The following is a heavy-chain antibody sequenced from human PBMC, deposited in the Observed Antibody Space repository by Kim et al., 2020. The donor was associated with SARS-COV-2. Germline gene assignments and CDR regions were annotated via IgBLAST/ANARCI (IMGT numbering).Heavy chain of an antibody. Sequence: SETLSLTCTVSGDSVSSGGSYWNWIRQHPGKGPEWMGKIYYSGSTSYNPSLKSGITISLDTSKNNSSLKLTSVTAADTAVNSCARDMKGLGYNDSWGQGT. D-gene: IGHD3-16*01. J-gene: IGHJ4*02. CDR3: ARDMKGLGYNDS. CDR1: GDSVSSGGSY. CDR2: IYYSGST. V-gene: IGHV4-31*03.